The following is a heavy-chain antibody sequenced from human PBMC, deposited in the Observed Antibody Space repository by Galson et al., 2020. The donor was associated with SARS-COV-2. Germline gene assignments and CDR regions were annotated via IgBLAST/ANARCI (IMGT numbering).Heavy chain of an antibody. D-gene: IGHD2-21*02. CDR3: ATSPPIVVVTATNYYYYGMDG. CDR2: FDPEDGET. CDR1: GYTLTELS. V-gene: IGHV1-24*01. J-gene: IGHJ6*02. Sequence: ASVKVSCKVSGYTLTELSMHWVRQAPGKGLEWMGGFDPEDGETIYAQKFQGRVTMTEDTSTDTAYMELSSLRSEDTAVYYCATSPPIVVVTATNYYYYGMDGWGQGTTVTVSS.